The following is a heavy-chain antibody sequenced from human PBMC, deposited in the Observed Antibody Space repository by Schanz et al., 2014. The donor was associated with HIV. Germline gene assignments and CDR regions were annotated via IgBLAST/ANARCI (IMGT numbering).Heavy chain of an antibody. Sequence: VQLVESGGGLVQPGGSLRLSCAASGFTFSSDWMSWVRQAPGKGLEWVAVISHDGSKKYYADSVRGRFTISRDNSKNTLYLQMNSLRPEDTAVYYCAKDKSRHTYSSSSIFDPWGQGTLVTVSS. CDR2: ISHDGSKK. D-gene: IGHD6-13*01. CDR3: AKDKSRHTYSSSSIFDP. CDR1: GFTFSSDW. V-gene: IGHV3-30*18. J-gene: IGHJ5*02.